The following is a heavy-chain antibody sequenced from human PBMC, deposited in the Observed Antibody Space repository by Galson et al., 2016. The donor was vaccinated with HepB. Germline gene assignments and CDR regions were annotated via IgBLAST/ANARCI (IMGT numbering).Heavy chain of an antibody. Sequence: SLRLSCAASGFTFNDYGMHWVRQAPGKGLEWVAVIWGDGSNRYYGDSVRGRFTISRDNARRTLYLQMDRLRPEDTAVYFCARDGVPNYDFWTGFYYFDYWGLGTLVTVSS. J-gene: IGHJ4*02. V-gene: IGHV3-33*01. CDR2: IWGDGSNR. D-gene: IGHD3-3*01. CDR1: GFTFNDYG. CDR3: ARDGVPNYDFWTGFYYFDY.